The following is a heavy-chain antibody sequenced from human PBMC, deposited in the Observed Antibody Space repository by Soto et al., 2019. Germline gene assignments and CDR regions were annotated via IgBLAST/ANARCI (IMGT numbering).Heavy chain of an antibody. J-gene: IGHJ5*02. D-gene: IGHD3-22*01. Sequence: KTXETLSLTCTVAGCSINSDDYLRWCSQPPGKGRQWIRHIYYTGGTFYSPSLKSRLALSVDTSKNQFSLRLSSVTAADTAAYYCARDTASKDYDSHSYHPLVDHWGQGDLVTVSS. CDR2: IYYTGGT. V-gene: IGHV4-30-4*01. CDR3: ARDTASKDYDSHSYHPLVDH. CDR1: GCSINSDDY.